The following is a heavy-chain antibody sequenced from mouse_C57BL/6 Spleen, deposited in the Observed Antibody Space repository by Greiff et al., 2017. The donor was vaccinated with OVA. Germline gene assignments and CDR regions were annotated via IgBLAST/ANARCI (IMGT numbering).Heavy chain of an antibody. CDR1: GYAFSSSW. CDR2: IYPGDGDT. D-gene: IGHD4-1*01. J-gene: IGHJ2*01. V-gene: IGHV1-82*01. CDR3: ARGLTGKHY. Sequence: VQLQQSGPELVKPGASVKISCKASGYAFSSSWMNWVKQRPGKGLEWIGRIYPGDGDTNYNGKFKGKATLTADKSSSTAYMQLSSLTSEDSAVYFCARGLTGKHYWGQGTTLTVSS.